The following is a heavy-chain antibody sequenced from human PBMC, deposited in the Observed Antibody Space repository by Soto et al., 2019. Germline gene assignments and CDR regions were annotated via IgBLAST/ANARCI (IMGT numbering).Heavy chain of an antibody. J-gene: IGHJ4*02. CDR1: GYTFTSYY. V-gene: IGHV1-46*01. D-gene: IGHD2-21*01. CDR2: INPSGGST. Sequence: ASVKVSCKASGYTFTSYYMHWVRQAPGQGLEWMGIINPSGGSTSYAQKFQGRVTITADESTSTAYMELSSLRSEDTAVYYCARETHIQDYFDYWGQGTLVTVSS. CDR3: ARETHIQDYFDY.